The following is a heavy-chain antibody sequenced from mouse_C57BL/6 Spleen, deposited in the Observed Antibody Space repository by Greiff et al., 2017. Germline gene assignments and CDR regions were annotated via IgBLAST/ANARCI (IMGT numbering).Heavy chain of an antibody. V-gene: IGHV5-9-1*02. CDR3: TSDGSNYDYAMDY. J-gene: IGHJ4*01. CDR2: ISSGGDYI. CDR1: GFTFSSYA. D-gene: IGHD2-5*01. Sequence: EVKVIESGEGLVKPGGSLKLSCAASGFTFSSYAMSWVRQTPEKRLEWVAYISSGGDYIYYADTVKGRFTISRDNARNTLYMQMSSLKSEDTAMYYCTSDGSNYDYAMDYWGQGTSVTVSS.